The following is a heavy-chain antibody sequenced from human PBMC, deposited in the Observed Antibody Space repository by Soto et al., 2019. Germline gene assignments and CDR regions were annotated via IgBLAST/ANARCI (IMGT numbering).Heavy chain of an antibody. CDR3: ARDLGPNYYDFWSGYLDPYYYGTDV. V-gene: IGHV1-2*04. CDR2: INPNSGGT. D-gene: IGHD3-3*01. Sequence: ASVKVSCKASGYTFTGHYMHWVRQAPGPRPEWMGWINPNSGGTNYAQKFQGWVTMTRDTSISTAYMELSRLRSDDTAVYYCARDLGPNYYDFWSGYLDPYYYGTDVWGQGTTVTVSS. CDR1: GYTFTGHY. J-gene: IGHJ6*02.